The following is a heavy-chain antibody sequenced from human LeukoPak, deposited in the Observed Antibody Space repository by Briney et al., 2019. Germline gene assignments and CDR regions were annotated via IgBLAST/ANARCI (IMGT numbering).Heavy chain of an antibody. CDR3: ARPIHCSSTSCYNTGGIWFDP. D-gene: IGHD2-2*01. J-gene: IGHJ5*02. V-gene: IGHV4-59*08. CDR2: IYCSGST. Sequence: SETLSLTCTVSGGSISSYYWSWIRQPPGKGLEWIGYIYCSGSTNYNPSLKSRVTISVDTSKNQFSLKLSSVTAADTAVYYCARPIHCSSTSCYNTGGIWFDPWGQGTLVTVSS. CDR1: GGSISSYY.